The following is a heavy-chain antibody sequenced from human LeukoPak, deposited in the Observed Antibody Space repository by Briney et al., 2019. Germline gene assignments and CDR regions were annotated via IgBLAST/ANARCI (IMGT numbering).Heavy chain of an antibody. CDR1: GYTFTSYG. CDR3: ARVGGSGWSRYYYYYMDV. Sequence: ASVKVSCKASGYTFTSYGISWVRQAPGQGLEWMGWISAYNGNTNYAQKLQGRVTMTTDTSTSTAYMELRNLRSDDAAVYYCARVGGSGWSRYYYYYMDVWGKGTTVTVSS. D-gene: IGHD6-19*01. CDR2: ISAYNGNT. V-gene: IGHV1-18*01. J-gene: IGHJ6*03.